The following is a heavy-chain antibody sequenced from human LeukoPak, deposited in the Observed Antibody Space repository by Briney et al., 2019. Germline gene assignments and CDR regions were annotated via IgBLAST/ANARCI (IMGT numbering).Heavy chain of an antibody. V-gene: IGHV3-74*01. D-gene: IGHD3-22*01. CDR1: GFTFSDCW. Sequence: GGSLRLSCAASGFTFSDCWMHWVRQRPGEGLEYVSRITTDGSSTTYADSVKGRFTVSRDNAKNTLYLQMNSLRAEDTAVYYCSRWASSGNLKDAFDIWGQGTMVTVAS. CDR3: SRWASSGNLKDAFDI. CDR2: ITTDGSST. J-gene: IGHJ3*02.